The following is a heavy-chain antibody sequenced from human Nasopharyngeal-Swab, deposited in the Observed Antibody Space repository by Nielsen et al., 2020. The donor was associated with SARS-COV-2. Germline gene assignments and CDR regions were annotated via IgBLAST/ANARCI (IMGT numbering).Heavy chain of an antibody. J-gene: IGHJ4*02. CDR2: ISSSSSYI. Sequence: VHQAPGKGLEWVSSISSSSSYIYYADSVKGRFTISRDNAKNSLYLQMNSLRAEDTAVYYCARHRFGIAVADSDYWGQGTLVTVSS. CDR3: ARHRFGIAVADSDY. V-gene: IGHV3-21*01. D-gene: IGHD6-19*01.